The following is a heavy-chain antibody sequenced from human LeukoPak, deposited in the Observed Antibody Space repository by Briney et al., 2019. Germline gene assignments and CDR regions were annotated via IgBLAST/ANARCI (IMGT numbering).Heavy chain of an antibody. CDR2: VSGSGENT. V-gene: IGHV3-23*01. D-gene: IGHD6-13*01. Sequence: GGSLRLSCTASGITFTSYVMTCVRQTPGKGLEWVSAVSGSGENTYYADFVKGRFTMSRDNSKNTLYLQMNSLRAEDTAVYYCSRESGYTYGAWGPGTLVTVSS. J-gene: IGHJ4*02. CDR3: SRESGYTYGA. CDR1: GITFTSYV.